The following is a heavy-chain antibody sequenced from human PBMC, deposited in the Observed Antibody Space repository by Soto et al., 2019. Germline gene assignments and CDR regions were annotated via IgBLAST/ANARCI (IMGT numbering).Heavy chain of an antibody. J-gene: IGHJ6*02. V-gene: IGHV3-33*01. CDR3: ARDLYYDFWSGYPYGMDV. Sequence: GSLRLSCAASGFTFSSYGMHWVRQAPGKGLEWVAVIWYDGSNKYYADSVKGRFTISRDNSKNTLYLQMNSLRAEDTAVYYCARDLYYDFWSGYPYGMDVWGQGTTVTVSS. CDR1: GFTFSSYG. D-gene: IGHD3-3*01. CDR2: IWYDGSNK.